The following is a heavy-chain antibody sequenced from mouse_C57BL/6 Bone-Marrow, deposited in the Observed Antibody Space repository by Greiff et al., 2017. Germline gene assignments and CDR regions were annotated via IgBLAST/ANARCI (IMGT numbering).Heavy chain of an antibody. J-gene: IGHJ3*01. CDR1: GYTFTDYY. D-gene: IGHD2-4*01. V-gene: IGHV1-19*01. CDR3: ARVGDYDPFAY. Sequence: VQLQQSGPVLVKPGASVKMSCKASGYTFTDYYMNWVKQSHGKSLEWIGVINPYNGGTSYNQKFKGKATLTVDKSSSTAYMELNSLTSEDSAVYYCARVGDYDPFAYWGQGTLVTVSA. CDR2: INPYNGGT.